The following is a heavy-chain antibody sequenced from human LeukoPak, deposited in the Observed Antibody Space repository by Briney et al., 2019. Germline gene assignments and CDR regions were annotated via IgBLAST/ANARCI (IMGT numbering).Heavy chain of an antibody. Sequence: PSETLSLTCAVSGGSISSGGYSWSWIRQPPGKGLEWIGYIYYSGSTYYNPSLKSRVTISVDTSKNQFSLKLSSVTAADTAVYYCASLYGNWFDPWGQGTLVTVSS. V-gene: IGHV4-30-4*07. CDR2: IYYSGST. CDR1: GGSISSGGYS. D-gene: IGHD4-17*01. J-gene: IGHJ5*02. CDR3: ASLYGNWFDP.